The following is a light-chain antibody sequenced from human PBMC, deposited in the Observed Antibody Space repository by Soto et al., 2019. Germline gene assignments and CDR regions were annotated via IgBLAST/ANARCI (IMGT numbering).Light chain of an antibody. Sequence: DIQMTQSPASLSASVGDRVAITCRASQNIGNYLTWYQQKPGKGPRLLIYGASSLQSGVPSRFSGSGSGTDCTLTISSLQPEDFANYYYQQSYINHFFGTGTKVDVK. J-gene: IGKJ3*01. V-gene: IGKV1-39*01. CDR1: QNIGNY. CDR3: QQSYINHF. CDR2: GAS.